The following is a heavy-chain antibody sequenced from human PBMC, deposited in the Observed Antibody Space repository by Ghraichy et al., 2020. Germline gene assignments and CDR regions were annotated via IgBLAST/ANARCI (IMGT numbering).Heavy chain of an antibody. CDR3: ARDRKIVAGLYYYYYGMDV. V-gene: IGHV6-1*01. CDR1: GDSVSSNSAA. J-gene: IGHJ6*02. D-gene: IGHD1-14*01. Sequence: LSLTCAISGDSVSSNSAAWNWIRQSPSRGLEWLGRTYYRSKWYNDYAVSVKSRITINPDTSKNQFSLQLNSVTPEDTAVYYCARDRKIVAGLYYYYYGMDVWGQGTTVTVSS. CDR2: TYYRSKWYN.